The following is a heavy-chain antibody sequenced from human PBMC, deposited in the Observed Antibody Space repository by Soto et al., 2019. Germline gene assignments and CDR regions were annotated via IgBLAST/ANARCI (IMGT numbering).Heavy chain of an antibody. CDR1: GDSITGSY. Sequence: QVQLRESGPGLVKPSETLSLTCTVSGDSITGSYWSWIRQPPGKTLEWIGYIYHSGTTTYNPSLKSRVSISVDTSKNQFSLRLTSVIAADTAVYYCVRDMPYAAGSLAGCDYWGQGILVTVSS. D-gene: IGHD1-26*01. CDR3: VRDMPYAAGSLAGCDY. CDR2: IYHSGTT. J-gene: IGHJ4*02. V-gene: IGHV4-59*01.